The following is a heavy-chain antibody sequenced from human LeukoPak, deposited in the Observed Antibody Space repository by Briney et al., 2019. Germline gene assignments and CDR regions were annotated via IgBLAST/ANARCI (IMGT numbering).Heavy chain of an antibody. V-gene: IGHV4-59*08. CDR1: GGSISSYY. Sequence: SETLSLTCTVSGGSISSYYWSWIRQSPGKGLEWIGYIFHTGTTNYNPSLKSRVTISVDTSKSQFPLKVSSVTAADTAVYYCARLSQLWFHDYWGQGTLVTVSS. CDR2: IFHTGTT. CDR3: ARLSQLWFHDY. D-gene: IGHD5-18*01. J-gene: IGHJ4*02.